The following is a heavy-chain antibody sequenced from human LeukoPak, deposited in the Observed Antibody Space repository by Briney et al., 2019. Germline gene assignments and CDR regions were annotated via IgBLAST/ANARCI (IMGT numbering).Heavy chain of an antibody. D-gene: IGHD2-15*01. CDR3: ARTCCTGGNCYSDIDY. CDR2: ISSSGKRI. V-gene: IGHV3-48*03. J-gene: IGHJ4*02. Sequence: GGSLRLTFASTVFTFISYERNWVRQAPGKGLEWISYISSSGKRIYYADSVNGRFIISRDNAKNSLYLHKNSLTAEDTAAYYCARTCCTGGNCYSDIDYWGQGTLVTVSS. CDR1: VFTFISYE.